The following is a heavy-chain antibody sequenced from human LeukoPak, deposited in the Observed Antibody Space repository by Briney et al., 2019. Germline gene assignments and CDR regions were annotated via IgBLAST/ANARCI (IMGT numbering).Heavy chain of an antibody. CDR3: ARDGYSNYVGWFEP. CDR1: GGSISSYY. D-gene: IGHD4-11*01. V-gene: IGHV4-4*07. J-gene: IGHJ5*02. Sequence: SETLSLTCTVSGGSISSYYWSWIRQPAGKGLEWIGRIYTSGSTNYNPSLKSRVTMTVDTSKNQFSLKLSSVTAADTAVYYCARDGYSNYVGWFEPWGQGTLVTVSS. CDR2: IYTSGST.